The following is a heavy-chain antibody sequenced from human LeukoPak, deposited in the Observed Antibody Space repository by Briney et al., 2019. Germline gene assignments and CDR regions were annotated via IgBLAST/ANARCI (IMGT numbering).Heavy chain of an antibody. CDR3: ARLLWFGD. Sequence: HTGGSLRLSCAASGFTFSSYWMSWVRQAPGKGLEWVSVIYSGGSTYYADSVKGRFTISRDNSKNTLYLQMNSLRAEDTAVYYCARLLWFGDWGQGTLVTVSS. CDR2: IYSGGST. V-gene: IGHV3-66*01. CDR1: GFTFSSYW. D-gene: IGHD3-10*01. J-gene: IGHJ4*02.